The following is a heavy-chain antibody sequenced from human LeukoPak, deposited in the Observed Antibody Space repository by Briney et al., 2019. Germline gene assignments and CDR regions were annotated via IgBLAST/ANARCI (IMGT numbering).Heavy chain of an antibody. J-gene: IGHJ4*02. CDR2: IIPIFGTA. V-gene: IGHV1-69*05. CDR3: ARAGGGDNY. D-gene: IGHD2-21*02. CDR1: GYTFTSYD. Sequence: ASVKVSCKASGYTFTSYDINWVRQAPGQGLEWMGRIIPIFGTANYAQKFQGRVTITTDESTSTAYMELSSLRSEDTAVYYCARAGGGDNYWGQGTLVTVSS.